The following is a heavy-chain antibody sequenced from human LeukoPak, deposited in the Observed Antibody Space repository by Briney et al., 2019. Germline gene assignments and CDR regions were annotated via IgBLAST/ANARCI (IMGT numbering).Heavy chain of an antibody. CDR3: AREELWLIY. CDR1: GGSVSSSSYF. V-gene: IGHV4-39*07. Sequence: KPSETLSLTCTVSGGSVSSSSYFWGWIRQPPGKGLEWIGSIDDSGRTYYNPSLRSRVTVSVDTSKSQFSLRLSAVTAADTAMYYCAREELWLIYWGQGTLVTVSS. CDR2: IDDSGRT. D-gene: IGHD3-16*01. J-gene: IGHJ4*02.